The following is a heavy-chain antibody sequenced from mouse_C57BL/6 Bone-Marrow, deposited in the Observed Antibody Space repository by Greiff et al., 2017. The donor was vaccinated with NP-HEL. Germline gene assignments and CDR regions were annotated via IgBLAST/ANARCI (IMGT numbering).Heavy chain of an antibody. CDR1: GFTFSSYG. CDR2: ISSGGSYT. J-gene: IGHJ2*01. CDR3: ARLYGGYYLDY. Sequence: EVQLVESGGDLVKPGGSLKLSCAASGFTFSSYGMSWVRQTPDKRLEWVATISSGGSYTYYPDSVKGRFTISRDNAKNTLYLQMSSLKSEDTAMYYCARLYGGYYLDYWGQGTTLTVSS. D-gene: IGHD1-1*01. V-gene: IGHV5-6*01.